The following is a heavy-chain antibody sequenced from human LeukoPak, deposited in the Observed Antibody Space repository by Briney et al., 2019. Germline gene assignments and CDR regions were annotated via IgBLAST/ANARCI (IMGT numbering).Heavy chain of an antibody. V-gene: IGHV3-7*01. CDR2: IKQDGSEK. Sequence: GGSLRLSCAASGFTLSSYWMGWVRQAPGKGLEWEANIKQDGSEKYYVDSVKGRFTISRDNAKNSLYLQMNSLRAEDTAVYYCARSQLAAFDIWGQGTMVAVSS. CDR1: GFTLSSYW. CDR3: ARSQLAAFDI. D-gene: IGHD5-24*01. J-gene: IGHJ3*02.